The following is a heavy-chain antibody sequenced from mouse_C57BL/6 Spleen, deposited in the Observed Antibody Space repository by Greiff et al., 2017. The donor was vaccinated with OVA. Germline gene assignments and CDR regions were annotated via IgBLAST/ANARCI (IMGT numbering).Heavy chain of an antibody. CDR2: ISSGGDYI. CDR3: TRDRPEGAMDD. CDR1: GFTFSGYA. V-gene: IGHV5-9-1*02. J-gene: IGHJ4*01. Sequence: EVNVVESGEGLVKPGGSLTLSCAASGFTFSGYAMSWVRQTPEKRLEWVAYISSGGDYIYYTDTVKGRFTISRDNARNTLFLQMSSLKSEDTAMYYCTRDRPEGAMDDWGQGTSVTVSS.